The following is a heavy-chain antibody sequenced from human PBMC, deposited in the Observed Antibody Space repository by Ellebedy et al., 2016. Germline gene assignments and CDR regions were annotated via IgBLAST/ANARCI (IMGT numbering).Heavy chain of an antibody. D-gene: IGHD1-26*01. CDR1: GGSISSYY. V-gene: IGHV4-4*07. Sequence: SETLSLXCTVSGGSISSYYWSWIRQPAGKGLEWIGRNYTSGSTNYNPSLKSRVTMSVDTSKNQFSLKLSSVTAADTAVYYCARDGGSYSEFDYWGQGTLVTVSS. J-gene: IGHJ4*02. CDR2: NYTSGST. CDR3: ARDGGSYSEFDY.